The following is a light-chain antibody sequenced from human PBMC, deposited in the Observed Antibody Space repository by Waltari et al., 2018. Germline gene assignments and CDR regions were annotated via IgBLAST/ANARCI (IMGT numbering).Light chain of an antibody. CDR1: QSISSS. Sequence: DIQMTQSPSSLSASVGGRVTITCRASQSISSSLNWYQQKPGKAPKLLIYAASSLQSGVPSMFSGSGSGTDFTLTISSLQPEDFATYYCQQSYSTPRTFGQGTKVEIK. CDR2: AAS. V-gene: IGKV1-39*01. J-gene: IGKJ1*01. CDR3: QQSYSTPRT.